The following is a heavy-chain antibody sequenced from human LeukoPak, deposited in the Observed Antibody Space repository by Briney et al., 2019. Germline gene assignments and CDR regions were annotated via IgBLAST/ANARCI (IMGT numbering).Heavy chain of an antibody. V-gene: IGHV3-23*01. CDR2: ISGSGGST. J-gene: IGHJ4*02. CDR3: AKDPIGYSSGWYGNYFDY. D-gene: IGHD6-19*01. CDR1: GFTFSSYG. Sequence: GGSLRLSCAASGFTFSSYGMSWVRQAPGKGLEWVSAISGSGGSTYYADSVKGRFTISRDNSKNTLYLQMNSLRAEDTAVYYCAKDPIGYSSGWYGNYFDYWGQGTLVTVSS.